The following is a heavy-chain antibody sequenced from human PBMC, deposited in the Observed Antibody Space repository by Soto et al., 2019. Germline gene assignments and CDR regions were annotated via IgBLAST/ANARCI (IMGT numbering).Heavy chain of an antibody. CDR2: IIPILGIA. D-gene: IGHD5-18*01. J-gene: IGHJ5*02. Sequence: QVQLVQSGAGVKKPGSSVKVSCKASGGTFSSYTISWVRQAPGQGLEWMGRIIPILGIANYAQKFQGRVTITADKSTSTAYMELSGLRSEDTAVYYCARERPREDTAMVRWFDPGGKGTLVTVSS. V-gene: IGHV1-69*08. CDR3: ARERPREDTAMVRWFDP. CDR1: GGTFSSYT.